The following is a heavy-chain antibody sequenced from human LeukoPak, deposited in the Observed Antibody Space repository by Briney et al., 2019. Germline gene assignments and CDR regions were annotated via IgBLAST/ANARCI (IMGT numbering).Heavy chain of an antibody. V-gene: IGHV3-48*01. CDR1: GFTFSSYG. J-gene: IGHJ5*02. D-gene: IGHD3-3*01. CDR3: ARNYDFWSGYYPSWFDP. Sequence: GGSLRLSCAASGFTFSSYGMSWVRQAPGKGLEWVSYISSSSSTIYYADSVKGRFTISRDNAKNSLYLQMNSLRAEDTAVYYCARNYDFWSGYYPSWFDPWGQGTLVTVSS. CDR2: ISSSSSTI.